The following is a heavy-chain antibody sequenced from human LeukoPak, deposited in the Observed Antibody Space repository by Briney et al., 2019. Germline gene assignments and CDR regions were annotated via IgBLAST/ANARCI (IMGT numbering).Heavy chain of an antibody. CDR3: AKDQGGAAPAFDY. CDR1: GFTFSSYG. V-gene: IGHV3-30*18. Sequence: GGSLRLSCAASGFTFSSYGMHWVRQAPGKGLEWVAVISYDGSNKYYADSVKGRFTISRDNSKNTLYLQMNSLRAEDTAVYYCAKDQGGAAPAFDYWGQGTLVTVSS. D-gene: IGHD6-6*01. J-gene: IGHJ4*02. CDR2: ISYDGSNK.